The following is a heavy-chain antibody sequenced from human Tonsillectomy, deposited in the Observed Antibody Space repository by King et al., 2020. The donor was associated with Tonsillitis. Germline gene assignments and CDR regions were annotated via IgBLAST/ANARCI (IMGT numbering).Heavy chain of an antibody. V-gene: IGHV4-31*03. CDR1: GGSISSGGYY. CDR2: IYYSGST. D-gene: IGHD3-16*01. Sequence: VQLQESGPGLVKPSQTLSLTCTVSGGSISSGGYYWSWIRQHPGKGLEWIGYIYYSGSTYYNPSLKSRVTISVDTSKNQFSLKLSSVTAADTAVNFCARGIGGGWSLDAFDIWGQGTMVTVSS. CDR3: ARGIGGGWSLDAFDI. J-gene: IGHJ3*02.